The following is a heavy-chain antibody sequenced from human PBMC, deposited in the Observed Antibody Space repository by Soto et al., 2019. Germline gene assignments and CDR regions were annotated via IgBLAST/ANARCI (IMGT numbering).Heavy chain of an antibody. Sequence: GGSLRLSCAASGFTFRDYYMSWLRQAPGKGLEWVSFIGGSGNTIYYADSVKGRFTISRDNAKNSLYLQMNSLRAEDTAVYYCAKEARVWFGEYLDYWGQGTLVTVAS. CDR3: AKEARVWFGEYLDY. V-gene: IGHV3-11*01. D-gene: IGHD3-10*01. CDR1: GFTFRDYY. J-gene: IGHJ4*02. CDR2: IGGSGNTI.